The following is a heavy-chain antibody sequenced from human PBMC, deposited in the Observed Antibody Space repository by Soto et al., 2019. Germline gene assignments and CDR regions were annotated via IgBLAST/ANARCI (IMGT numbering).Heavy chain of an antibody. Sequence: VASVKVSCKASGYTFTGYYMHWVRQAPGQGLEWMGWINPNSGGTNYAQKFQGRVTMTRDTSISTAYMELSRLRSDDTAVYYCASRSSGWYQTLDYWGQGTLVTVSS. CDR2: INPNSGGT. V-gene: IGHV1-2*02. D-gene: IGHD6-19*01. J-gene: IGHJ4*02. CDR1: GYTFTGYY. CDR3: ASRSSGWYQTLDY.